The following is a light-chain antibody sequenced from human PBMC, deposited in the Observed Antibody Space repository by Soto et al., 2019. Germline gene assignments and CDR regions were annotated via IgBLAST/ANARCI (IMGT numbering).Light chain of an antibody. Sequence: QSALTQPASVSGSPGQSITISCTGTSSDIGAYNYVSWYQQHPDEAPRLMIYEVSNRPSGVSNRFSGSKSGNTASLTISGLQAEDEADYYCSSYTSSSTVVFGAGTKLTVL. CDR3: SSYTSSSTVV. V-gene: IGLV2-14*01. J-gene: IGLJ2*01. CDR1: SSDIGAYNY. CDR2: EVS.